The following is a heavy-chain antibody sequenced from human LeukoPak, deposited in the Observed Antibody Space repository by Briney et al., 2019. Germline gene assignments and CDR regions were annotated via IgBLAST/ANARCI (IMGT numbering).Heavy chain of an antibody. Sequence: GGTLRLSCAASGFTFSSYGMSWVRQAPGKGLEWVSAISGSGGSTYYADSVKGRFTISRDNSKNTLYLRMNSLRAEDTAVYYCAKSARYGSGSYPSYYFDYWGQGTLVTVSS. D-gene: IGHD3-10*01. V-gene: IGHV3-23*01. J-gene: IGHJ4*02. CDR1: GFTFSSYG. CDR3: AKSARYGSGSYPSYYFDY. CDR2: ISGSGGST.